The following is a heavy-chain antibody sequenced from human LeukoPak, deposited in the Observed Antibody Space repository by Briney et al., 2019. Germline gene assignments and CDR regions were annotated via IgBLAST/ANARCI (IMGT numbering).Heavy chain of an antibody. V-gene: IGHV4-39*07. J-gene: IGHJ5*02. CDR1: GGSISSSSYY. CDR3: AREKRKGIGYCSSTSCWNGWFDP. D-gene: IGHD2-2*01. CDR2: IYYSGGT. Sequence: SSETLSLTCTVSGGSISSSSYYWGWIRQPPGKGLEWIGSIYYSGGTYYNPSLKSRVTISVDTSKNQFSLKLSSVTAADTAVYYCAREKRKGIGYCSSTSCWNGWFDPWGQGTLVTVSS.